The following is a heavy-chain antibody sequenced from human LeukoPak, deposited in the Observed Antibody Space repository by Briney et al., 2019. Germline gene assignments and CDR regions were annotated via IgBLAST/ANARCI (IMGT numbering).Heavy chain of an antibody. CDR3: ARVGIAVAGTQWFDP. V-gene: IGHV4-4*07. J-gene: IGHJ5*02. D-gene: IGHD6-19*01. Sequence: SATLSLTCTVSGGSISSYYWSWIRPPAGKGLEWIGRIYTSGSTNYNPSLRSRVTMSVDTSKNQFSLKLSSVTAADTAVYYCARVGIAVAGTQWFDPWGQGTLVTVSS. CDR2: IYTSGST. CDR1: GGSISSYY.